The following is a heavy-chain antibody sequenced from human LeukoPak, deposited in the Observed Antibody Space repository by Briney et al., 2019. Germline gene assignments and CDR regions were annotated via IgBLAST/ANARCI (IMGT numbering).Heavy chain of an antibody. J-gene: IGHJ3*02. D-gene: IGHD3-3*01. CDR3: AKDLRGSITIFGVVTRARNDAFDI. V-gene: IGHV3-23*01. CDR1: GFTFSSYA. CDR2: ISGSGGST. Sequence: GGSLRLSCAASGFTFSSYAMSWVRQAPGKGLEWVSAISGSGGSTYYADSVKGRFTISRDNSKNTLYLQMNSLRAEDTAVHYCAKDLRGSITIFGVVTRARNDAFDIWGQGTMVTVSS.